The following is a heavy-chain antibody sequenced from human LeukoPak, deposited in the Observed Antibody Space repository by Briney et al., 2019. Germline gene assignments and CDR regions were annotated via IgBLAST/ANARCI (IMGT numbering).Heavy chain of an antibody. CDR3: ARAWYL. Sequence: GGSLRLSCAASGLTFSSYGMHWVRQAPGKGLEWVGRIRNKAERYTTEYAASAKGRFTTSRDDSKNSVYLQMDSLKTEDTAVYYCARAWYLRGQGTLVTVSS. J-gene: IGHJ4*02. V-gene: IGHV3-72*01. CDR1: GLTFSSYG. D-gene: IGHD6-13*01. CDR2: IRNKAERYTT.